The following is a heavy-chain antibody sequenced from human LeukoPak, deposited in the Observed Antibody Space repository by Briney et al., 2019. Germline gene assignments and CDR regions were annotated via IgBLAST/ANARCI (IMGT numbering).Heavy chain of an antibody. CDR2: IYTSGST. Sequence: SETLSLTCTVSGGSFNSGSYYWSWIRQPAGKGLEWVGRIYTSGSTNYNPSLKSRVTISVDTSKNQFSLQLTSVTAADTAVYYCARAMRVDRFFDYWGQGILVTVST. D-gene: IGHD5-12*01. CDR1: GGSFNSGSYY. J-gene: IGHJ4*02. CDR3: ARAMRVDRFFDY. V-gene: IGHV4-61*02.